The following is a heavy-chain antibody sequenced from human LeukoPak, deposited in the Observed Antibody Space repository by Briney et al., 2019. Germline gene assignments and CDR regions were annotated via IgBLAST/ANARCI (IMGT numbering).Heavy chain of an antibody. CDR1: GFTFSSYW. V-gene: IGHV3-74*01. D-gene: IGHD7-27*01. J-gene: IGHJ6*04. Sequence: PGGSLRLSCAASGFTFSSYWMHWVRQSQGKGLMWVSRINPDGSSTNYAECVKGRFTISRDNAKSTLYLQMNSLRAEDTAVYYCASSALSPTWGVWGKGTTVTVSS. CDR2: INPDGSST. CDR3: ASSALSPTWGV.